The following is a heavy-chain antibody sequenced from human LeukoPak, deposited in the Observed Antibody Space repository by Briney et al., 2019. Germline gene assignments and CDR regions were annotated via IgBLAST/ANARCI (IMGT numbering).Heavy chain of an antibody. V-gene: IGHV3-48*04. J-gene: IGHJ6*04. Sequence: GSLRLSCAASGFTFSTFGMNWVRQAPGKGLGWVSYISSSGSTIYYADSVKGRFTISRDNAKNSLYLQMNSLRAEDTAVYYCAELGITMIGGVWGKGTTVTISS. CDR1: GFTFSTFG. CDR3: AELGITMIGGV. D-gene: IGHD3-10*02. CDR2: ISSSGSTI.